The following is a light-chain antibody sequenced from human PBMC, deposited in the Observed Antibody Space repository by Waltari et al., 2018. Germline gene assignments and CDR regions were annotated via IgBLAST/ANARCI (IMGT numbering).Light chain of an antibody. CDR2: VNSDGSH. CDR3: QTGGHGTWV. V-gene: IGLV4-69*01. Sequence: QLVLTQSPPASAPRGASVRLTCPLSSGPSSNATPWLQQHPEKGPRYLMKVNSDGSHSKGDEIPDRFSGSSSGAERYLTISNLQSEDEADYYCQTGGHGTWVFGGGTKLTVL. CDR1: SGPSSNA. J-gene: IGLJ3*02.